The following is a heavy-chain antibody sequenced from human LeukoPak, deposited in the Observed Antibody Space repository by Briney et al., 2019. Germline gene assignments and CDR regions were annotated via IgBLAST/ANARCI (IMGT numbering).Heavy chain of an antibody. Sequence: SETLSLTCTVSGVSISSYYWSWLRQPPGKGLEWIGYIYYSGSTNYNPSLKSRVTISVGTSKNQFSLKLSSVTAADTAVYYCARQQLVRANWFDPWGQGTLVTVSS. J-gene: IGHJ5*02. CDR3: ARQQLVRANWFDP. CDR2: IYYSGST. V-gene: IGHV4-59*01. CDR1: GVSISSYY. D-gene: IGHD6-13*01.